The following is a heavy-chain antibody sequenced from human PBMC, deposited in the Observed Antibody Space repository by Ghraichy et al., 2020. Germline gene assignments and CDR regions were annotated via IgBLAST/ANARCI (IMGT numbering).Heavy chain of an antibody. CDR3: AGSDVDTAMVLYGMDV. CDR1: GGTFSSYA. V-gene: IGHV1-69*04. CDR2: IIPILGIA. D-gene: IGHD5-18*01. Sequence: SVKVSCKASGGTFSSYAISWVRQAPGQGLEWMGRIIPILGIANYAQKFQGRVTITADKSTSTAYMELSSLRSEDTAVYYCAGSDVDTAMVLYGMDVWGQGTTVTVSS. J-gene: IGHJ6*02.